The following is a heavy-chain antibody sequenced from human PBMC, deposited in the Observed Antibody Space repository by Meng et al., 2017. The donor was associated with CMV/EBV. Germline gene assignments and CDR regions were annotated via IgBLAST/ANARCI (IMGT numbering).Heavy chain of an antibody. CDR1: GYTFTSYG. CDR3: PRDGCSSTSCSFDY. V-gene: IGHV1-18*01. D-gene: IGHD2-2*01. Sequence: ASVKVSCKASGYTFTSYGISWVRQAPGQGLEWMGWISAYNGNTNYAQKLQGRFTMTTDTSTSTAYMELRSLRSDDTAVYYCPRDGCSSTSCSFDYWGQGTLVTVSS. CDR2: ISAYNGNT. J-gene: IGHJ4*02.